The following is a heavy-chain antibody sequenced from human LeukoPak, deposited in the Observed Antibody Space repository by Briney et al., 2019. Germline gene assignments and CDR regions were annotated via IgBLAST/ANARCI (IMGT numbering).Heavy chain of an antibody. D-gene: IGHD3-9*01. V-gene: IGHV4-34*01. CDR1: GGSFSGYY. CDR2: INHSGST. Sequence: SETLSLTCAVYGGSFSGYYWSWIRQPPGKGLEWIGEINHSGSTNYNPSLKSRVTISVDTSKNQFSLKLSSVTAADTAVYYCARGGWHYDILTGYPRYNTLRKYYFDYWGQGTLVTVSS. J-gene: IGHJ4*02. CDR3: ARGGWHYDILTGYPRYNTLRKYYFDY.